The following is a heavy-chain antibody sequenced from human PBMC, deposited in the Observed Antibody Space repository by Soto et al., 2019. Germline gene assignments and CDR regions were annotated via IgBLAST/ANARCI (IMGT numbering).Heavy chain of an antibody. V-gene: IGHV4-59*01. CDR1: GGTISRYY. CDR3: ARDLWGYCGTDCYPLDV. D-gene: IGHD2-21*02. Sequence: QVQLQESGPGLVKPSETLSLTCTVSGGTISRYYWSWIRQPPGKGLEWIGYMYNTGSTVYNPSFKSRVTISVDTSKNPFCLKLNSVAAADTAVYYCARDLWGYCGTDCYPLDVWGQGTTVTVSS. CDR2: MYNTGST. J-gene: IGHJ6*02.